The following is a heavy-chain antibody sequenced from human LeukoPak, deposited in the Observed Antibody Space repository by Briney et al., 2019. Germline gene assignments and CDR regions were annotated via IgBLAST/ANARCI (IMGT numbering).Heavy chain of an antibody. CDR1: GYRLSEFS. CDR2: FDPEEGET. D-gene: IGHD3-16*01. J-gene: IGHJ4*02. Sequence: ASVKVSCRVSGYRLSEFSIHWVRQSPGKGLEWVGGFDPEEGETFFAQKFQGRVTLTEDTSADTAYMELSGLRSEDTAVFYCTTRNHDYHDYWGQGTLIIVSP. CDR3: TTRNHDYHDY. V-gene: IGHV1-24*01.